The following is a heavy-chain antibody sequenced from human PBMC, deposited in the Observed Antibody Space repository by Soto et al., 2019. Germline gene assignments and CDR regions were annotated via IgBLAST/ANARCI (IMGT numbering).Heavy chain of an antibody. J-gene: IGHJ4*02. V-gene: IGHV1-69*13. CDR1: GGTFSSYA. Sequence: EASVKVSCKASGGTFSSYAISWVRQAPGQGLEWMGGIIPIFGTANYAQKFQGRVTITADESTSTAYMELSSLRSEDTAVYYCAKNRTPFTILGPGTNFDYWGQGTLVTVSS. D-gene: IGHD3-10*02. CDR3: AKNRTPFTILGPGTNFDY. CDR2: IIPIFGTA.